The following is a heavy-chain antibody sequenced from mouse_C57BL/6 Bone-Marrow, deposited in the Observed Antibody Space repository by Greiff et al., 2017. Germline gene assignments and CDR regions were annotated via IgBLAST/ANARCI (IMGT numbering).Heavy chain of an antibody. CDR1: GFNIKDDY. J-gene: IGHJ3*01. Sequence: EVQLQQSGAELVRPGASVKLSCTASGFNIKDDYMHWVKQRPEQGLEWIGWIDPENGDTEYASKFQGKATITADTSSNTAYLQLSSLTSEDTAVYYCTFYRKRTWCAYWGQGTLVTVSA. CDR2: IDPENGDT. D-gene: IGHD2-12*01. V-gene: IGHV14-4*01. CDR3: TFYRKRTWCAY.